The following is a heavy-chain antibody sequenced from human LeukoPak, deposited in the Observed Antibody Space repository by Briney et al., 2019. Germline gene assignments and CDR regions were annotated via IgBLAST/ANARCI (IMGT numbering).Heavy chain of an antibody. V-gene: IGHV4-34*01. CDR2: INHSGST. D-gene: IGHD6-13*01. CDR1: GGSFSRYS. J-gene: IGHJ4*02. CDR3: ARVVGKYSSSWYY. Sequence: KPSETLSLTCAVYGGSFSRYSWSWIRQPPGKGLEWIGEINHSGSTNYNPSLKGRVTISVDTSKNQFSLKLRSVTAADTAVYYCARVVGKYSSSWYYWGRGTLVTVSS.